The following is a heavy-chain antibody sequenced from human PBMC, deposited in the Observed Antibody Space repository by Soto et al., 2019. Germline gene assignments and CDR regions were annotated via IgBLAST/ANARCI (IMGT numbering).Heavy chain of an antibody. J-gene: IGHJ6*02. CDR1: GGTFSSYT. V-gene: IGHV1-69*08. CDR3: ARDGVVPAAINYYYGMDV. D-gene: IGHD2-2*01. Sequence: QVQLVQSGAEVKKPGSSLKVSCKASGGTFSSYTISWVRQAPGQGLEWMGRIIPILGIANYAQKFQGRVTITADKATSTAYMELSSLRSEDTAVYYCARDGVVPAAINYYYGMDVWGQGTTVTVAS. CDR2: IIPILGIA.